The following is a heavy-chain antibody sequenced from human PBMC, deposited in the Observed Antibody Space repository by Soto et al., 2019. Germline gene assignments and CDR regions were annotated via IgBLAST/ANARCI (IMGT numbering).Heavy chain of an antibody. Sequence: GGSLRLSCAASGFTFSNAWMSWVRQAPGKGLEWVGRIKSKTDGGNTDYAAPVKGRFTISRDDSKNTLYLQMNSLKTEDTAVYYCTTEDEVDYDILTGHYGMDVWGQGTTVTVSS. CDR2: IKSKTDGGNT. V-gene: IGHV3-15*01. CDR1: GFTFSNAW. D-gene: IGHD3-9*01. J-gene: IGHJ6*02. CDR3: TTEDEVDYDILTGHYGMDV.